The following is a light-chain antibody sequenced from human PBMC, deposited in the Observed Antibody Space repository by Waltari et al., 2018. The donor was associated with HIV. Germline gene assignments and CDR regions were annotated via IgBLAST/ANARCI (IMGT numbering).Light chain of an antibody. CDR1: TSDIGSFHR. V-gene: IGLV2-18*02. CDR2: DVR. Sequence: QSALTQPPSVSASPGQSVTISCTGTTSDIGSFHRVSWYQQPPGTAPKLLIYDVRNRPSGVPDRVSGSKSGNTASLSIAGLQAEDEADYFCSSYTTTTSYVLFGGGTKLTVL. J-gene: IGLJ3*02. CDR3: SSYTTTTSYVL.